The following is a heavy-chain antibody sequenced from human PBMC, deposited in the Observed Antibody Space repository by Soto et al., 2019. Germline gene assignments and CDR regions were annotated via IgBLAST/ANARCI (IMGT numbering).Heavy chain of an antibody. V-gene: IGHV4-31*03. CDR2: IYYTGKT. J-gene: IGHJ4*02. CDR1: GDYIHVGGYY. D-gene: IGHD6-13*01. CDR3: ARERAIAATGIFYY. Sequence: TLSLTCSVSGDYIHVGGYYWTWIRQRPGKSLEWMGYIYYTGKTYYNPSLESRLTMSVDRSKNQFSLRLTSVTAADTAVYFCARERAIAATGIFYYWGQGTLVTVSS.